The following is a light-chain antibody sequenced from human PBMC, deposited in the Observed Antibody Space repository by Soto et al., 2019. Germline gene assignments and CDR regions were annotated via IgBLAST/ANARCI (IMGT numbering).Light chain of an antibody. Sequence: QSVLTQPPSVSGAPGQRVTISCPGSSSNIGAGYDVHWYQQPPGTAPKLLIYGNSNRPSGVPDRFSGSKSGTSASLAITGVQAEDEADYYCQSYDSSLSGSVFGGGTKLTVL. CDR1: SSNIGAGYD. CDR2: GNS. V-gene: IGLV1-40*01. CDR3: QSYDSSLSGSV. J-gene: IGLJ2*01.